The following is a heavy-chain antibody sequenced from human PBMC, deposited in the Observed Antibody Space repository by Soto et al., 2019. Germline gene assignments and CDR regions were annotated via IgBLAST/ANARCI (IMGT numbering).Heavy chain of an antibody. CDR2: ISDSGGTT. CDR1: GFTFNNYA. V-gene: IGHV3-23*01. CDR3: AKHQGDHVWGWGEN. J-gene: IGHJ4*02. D-gene: IGHD3-16*01. Sequence: GGSLRLSCAASGFTFNNYAMSWVREAPGKGLEWVSAISDSGGTTNYADSVKGRFTISRDNSNNALYLQMNSLKADDTAMYYCAKHQGDHVWGWGENWGQGILVTVSS.